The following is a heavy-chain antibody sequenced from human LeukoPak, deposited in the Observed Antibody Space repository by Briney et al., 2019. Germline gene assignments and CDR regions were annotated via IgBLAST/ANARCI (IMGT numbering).Heavy chain of an antibody. CDR2: INTYGDA. J-gene: IGHJ5*02. CDR1: GVSMSAYQ. D-gene: IGHD3-3*01. CDR3: ATSNDSKISPFGR. V-gene: IGHV4-4*08. Sequence: SETLSLTCTVSGVSMSAYQCNWVRQSPDQGLEWIGCINTYGDASYNPSLKSRVTTSIDAAKTQYSLCLTPVTAAAAAAYYYATSNDSKISPFGRWGQGATVTVSS.